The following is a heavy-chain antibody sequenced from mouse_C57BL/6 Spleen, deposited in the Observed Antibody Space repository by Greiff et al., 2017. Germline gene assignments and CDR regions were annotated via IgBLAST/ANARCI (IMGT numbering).Heavy chain of an antibody. J-gene: IGHJ4*01. CDR1: GYTFTSYW. V-gene: IGHV1-64*01. Sequence: VQLQQPGAELVKPGASVKLSCKASGYTFTSYWMHWVKQRPGQGLEWIGMIHPNSGSTNYNEKFKSKATLTVDKSSSTAYMQLSSLTSEDSAVXYCANYYGSVYAMDYWGQGTSVTVSS. CDR2: IHPNSGST. CDR3: ANYYGSVYAMDY. D-gene: IGHD1-1*01.